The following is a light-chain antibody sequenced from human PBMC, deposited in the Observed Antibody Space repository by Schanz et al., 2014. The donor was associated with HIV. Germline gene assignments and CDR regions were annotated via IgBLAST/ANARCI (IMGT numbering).Light chain of an antibody. Sequence: QSALTQPASVSGSPGQSITISCTGTSSDVGGHNLVSWYQQHPGKVPQLLIFEVTKRPSGVSYRFSGSKSGNTASLTISGLQSEDEAFYYCGSFTTSSTWVFGGGTKLTVL. V-gene: IGLV2-14*02. CDR3: GSFTTSSTWV. CDR1: SSDVGGHNL. CDR2: EVT. J-gene: IGLJ3*02.